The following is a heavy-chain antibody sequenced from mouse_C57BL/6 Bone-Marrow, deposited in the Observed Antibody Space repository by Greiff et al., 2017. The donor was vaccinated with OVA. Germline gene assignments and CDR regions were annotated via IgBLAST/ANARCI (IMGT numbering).Heavy chain of an antibody. CDR2: INPNNGGT. J-gene: IGHJ2*01. CDR1: GYTFTDYN. Sequence: EVQLQQSGPELVKPGASVKMSCKASGYTFTDYNMHWVKQSHGKSLEWIGYINPNNGGTSYNQKFKGKATLTVDKSSSTAYMELRSLTSEDSAVYYCAPELLRLYYWGQGTTLTVSS. D-gene: IGHD1-1*01. V-gene: IGHV1-22*01. CDR3: APELLRLYY.